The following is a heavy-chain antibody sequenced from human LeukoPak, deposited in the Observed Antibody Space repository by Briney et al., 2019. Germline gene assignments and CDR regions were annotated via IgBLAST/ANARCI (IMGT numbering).Heavy chain of an antibody. CDR3: TSGTADFWSGYGRDY. CDR2: IRSKAYGGTT. Sequence: HPGGSLRLSCTASGFTFGDYAMSWVRQAPGKGLEWVGFIRSKAYGGTTEYAASVKGRFTISRDDSKSIAYLQMNSLKTEDTAVYYCTSGTADFWSGYGRDYWGQGTLVTVSS. CDR1: GFTFGDYA. V-gene: IGHV3-49*04. D-gene: IGHD3-3*01. J-gene: IGHJ4*02.